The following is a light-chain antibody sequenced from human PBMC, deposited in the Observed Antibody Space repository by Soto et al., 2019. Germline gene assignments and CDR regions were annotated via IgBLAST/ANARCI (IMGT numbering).Light chain of an antibody. CDR1: QSVSTNF. CDR3: QQYGRTSWT. Sequence: EIVLTQSPGTLSLSPGEVATLSCRASQSVSTNFFAWYQQKPGQAPRLLIYGASIRATGIPDRFSGSGSGTDFTLTISRLEPEDFAVYYCQQYGRTSWTFGQGTKVEIK. J-gene: IGKJ1*01. V-gene: IGKV3-20*01. CDR2: GAS.